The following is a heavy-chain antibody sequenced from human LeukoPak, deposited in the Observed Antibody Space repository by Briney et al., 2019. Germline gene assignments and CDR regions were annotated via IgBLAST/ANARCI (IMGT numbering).Heavy chain of an antibody. CDR2: IGSSSTYI. Sequence: GGSLRLSCAASGFTFSSYSMNWVRQAPGKGLEWVSFIGSSSTYIYYADSVQGQFTISRDNAKDSLYLQMYSLRVEDTAVYYRARTGHYYGSGNYYNVFDYWGQGTLVTVSS. V-gene: IGHV3-21*06. J-gene: IGHJ4*02. D-gene: IGHD3-10*01. CDR1: GFTFSSYS. CDR3: ARTGHYYGSGNYYNVFDY.